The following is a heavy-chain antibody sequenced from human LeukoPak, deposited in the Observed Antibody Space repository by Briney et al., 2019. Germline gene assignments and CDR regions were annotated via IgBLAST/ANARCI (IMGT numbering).Heavy chain of an antibody. J-gene: IGHJ4*02. CDR2: IYWNDVK. CDR1: GFSLSSSGVG. D-gene: IGHD6-6*01. V-gene: IGHV2-5*01. Sequence: KESGPTLVKPTQTLTLTCTFSGFSLSSSGVGVGWIRQPPGKALEWLALIYWNDVKRYSPSLKSRLTITKDSSKNQVVLTMTNMDPLDTATYYCAHRLSSSSLFDHWGQGTLVTVSS. CDR3: AHRLSSSSLFDH.